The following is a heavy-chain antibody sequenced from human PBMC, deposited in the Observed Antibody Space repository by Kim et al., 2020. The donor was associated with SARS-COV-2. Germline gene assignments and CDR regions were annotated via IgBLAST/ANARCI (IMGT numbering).Heavy chain of an antibody. CDR1: GYSFTSKP. D-gene: IGHD6-25*01. V-gene: IGHV7-4-1*02. J-gene: IGHJ4*02. CDR3: ARAGAAGMGPAY. CDR2: IKTHTGDP. Sequence: ASVKVSCKASGYSFTSKPVNWVRQAPGQGLEWMGWIKTHTGDPNYAQDFTGRFVFSLDTSVNTAYLQINDLQIADTAVYYCARAGAAGMGPAYWGQGTLVTVSS.